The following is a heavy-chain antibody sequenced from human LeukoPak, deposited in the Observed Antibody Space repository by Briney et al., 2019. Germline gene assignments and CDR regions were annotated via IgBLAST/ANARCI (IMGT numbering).Heavy chain of an antibody. Sequence: GGSLRLSCAASGFTLSTYAMSWVRQTPGKGLEWVAATSSSDAGTYHAGSVRGRFTISRDNSKNTLYLQMNSLRAEDAAVYFCARHWHGGNLHDYAFDFWGQGTMVTVSS. CDR2: TSSSDAGT. V-gene: IGHV3-23*01. D-gene: IGHD4-11*01. CDR3: ARHWHGGNLHDYAFDF. CDR1: GFTLSTYA. J-gene: IGHJ3*01.